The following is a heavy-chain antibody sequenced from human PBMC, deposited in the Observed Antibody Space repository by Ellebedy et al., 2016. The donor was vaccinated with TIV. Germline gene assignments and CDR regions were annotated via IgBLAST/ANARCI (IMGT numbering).Heavy chain of an antibody. CDR1: GFTFTNFS. Sequence: GESLKISCSASGFTFTNFSMHWVRQPPGKGLLSVSRINIVGIVTTYADSVKGRFTVSRDNDMDTLYLEMNSLKAEDTAMYDCARETTGLFGPDFWGQGTLVTVSS. CDR2: INIVGIVT. CDR3: ARETTGLFGPDF. J-gene: IGHJ4*02. V-gene: IGHV3-74*01. D-gene: IGHD1-14*01.